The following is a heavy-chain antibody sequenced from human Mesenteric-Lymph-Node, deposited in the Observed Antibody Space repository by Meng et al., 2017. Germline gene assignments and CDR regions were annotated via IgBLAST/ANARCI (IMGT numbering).Heavy chain of an antibody. CDR1: GFTFSSYA. V-gene: IGHV3-30*04. CDR3: VCYDILTGYLDY. Sequence: GESLKISCAASGFTFSSYAMHWVRQAPGKGLEWVAVISYDGSNKYYADSVKGRFTISRDNSKNTLYLQMNSLRAEDTAVYYCVCYDILTGYLDYWGQGTLVTVSS. CDR2: ISYDGSNK. J-gene: IGHJ4*02. D-gene: IGHD3-9*01.